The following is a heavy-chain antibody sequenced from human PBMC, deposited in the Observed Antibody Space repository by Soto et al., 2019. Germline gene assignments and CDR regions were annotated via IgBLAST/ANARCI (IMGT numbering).Heavy chain of an antibody. J-gene: IGHJ6*02. D-gene: IGHD6-19*01. CDR2: MNPNSGNT. CDR3: AREIAVAGRYYGMDV. Sequence: ASVKVSCKASGYTFTSYDINWVRQATGQGLEWMGWMNPNSGNTGYAQKFQGRVNMNRNTYISTAYMELSSLRSEDTAVYYCAREIAVAGRYYGMDVGGQGTTVTVSS. V-gene: IGHV1-8*01. CDR1: GYTFTSYD.